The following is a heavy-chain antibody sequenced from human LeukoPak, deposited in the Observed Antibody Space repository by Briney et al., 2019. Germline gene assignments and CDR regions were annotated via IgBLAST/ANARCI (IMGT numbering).Heavy chain of an antibody. D-gene: IGHD1-20*01. Sequence: PSETLSLTCAVYGGSFSGYYWSWIRQPPGKGLEWIGEINHSGSTNYNPSLKSRVTISVDTSKNQFSLKLSSVTAADTAVYYCARDSITGSTRWFDPWGQGTLVTVSS. CDR1: GGSFSGYY. CDR2: INHSGST. J-gene: IGHJ5*02. V-gene: IGHV4-34*01. CDR3: ARDSITGSTRWFDP.